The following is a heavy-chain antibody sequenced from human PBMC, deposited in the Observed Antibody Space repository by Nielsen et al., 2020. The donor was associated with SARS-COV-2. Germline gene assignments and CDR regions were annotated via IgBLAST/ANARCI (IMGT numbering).Heavy chain of an antibody. CDR3: AREYQLPNYYYYYYMDV. D-gene: IGHD2-2*01. J-gene: IGHJ6*03. Sequence: GESLKISCAASGFTFSSYAMHWVRQAPGKGLEWVAVISYDGSNKYYADSVKGRFTISRDNSKNTLYLQMNSLRAEDTAVYYCAREYQLPNYYYYYYMDVWGKGTTVTVSS. V-gene: IGHV3-30-3*01. CDR1: GFTFSSYA. CDR2: ISYDGSNK.